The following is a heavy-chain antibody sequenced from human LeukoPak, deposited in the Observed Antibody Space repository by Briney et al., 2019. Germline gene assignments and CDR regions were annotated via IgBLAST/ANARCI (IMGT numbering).Heavy chain of an antibody. Sequence: PSETLSLTCSVSDGSVISADFYWSWIRQHPGKGLEWIGHIHYSGRTYYNPSLKSRVAISLDTSKNQFSLKLSPVTAADTAVYYCARDRYSGYDWDFYYYGMDVWGKGTTVTVSS. CDR3: ARDRYSGYDWDFYYYGMDV. D-gene: IGHD5-12*01. CDR1: DGSVISADFY. J-gene: IGHJ6*04. V-gene: IGHV4-31*03. CDR2: IHYSGRT.